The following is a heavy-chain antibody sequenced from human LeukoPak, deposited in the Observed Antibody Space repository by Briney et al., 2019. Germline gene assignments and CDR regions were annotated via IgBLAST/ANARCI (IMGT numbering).Heavy chain of an antibody. V-gene: IGHV1-69*13. J-gene: IGHJ6*02. CDR2: IIPIFGTV. D-gene: IGHD2-2*02. Sequence: ASVKVSCKASGGTFSSYAISWVRQAPGQGLEWMGGIIPIFGTVNYAQKFQGRVTITADESTSTAYMELSSLRSEDTAVYYCASVVVVPAAINPYGMDVWGQGTTVTVSS. CDR1: GGTFSSYA. CDR3: ASVVVVPAAINPYGMDV.